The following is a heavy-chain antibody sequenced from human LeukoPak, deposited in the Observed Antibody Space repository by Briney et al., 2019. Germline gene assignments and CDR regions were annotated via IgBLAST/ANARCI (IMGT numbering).Heavy chain of an antibody. V-gene: IGHV3-9*01. J-gene: IGHJ3*02. CDR2: ISWNSGSI. CDR1: GFTFDDYA. Sequence: PGGSLRLSCAASGFTFDDYAMHWVRQAPGKGLEWVSGISWNSGSIGYADSVKGRFTISRDNAKNSLYLQMNSLRAEDTALYYCARDGDSSGWDDAFDIWGQGTMVTVSS. CDR3: ARDGDSSGWDDAFDI. D-gene: IGHD6-19*01.